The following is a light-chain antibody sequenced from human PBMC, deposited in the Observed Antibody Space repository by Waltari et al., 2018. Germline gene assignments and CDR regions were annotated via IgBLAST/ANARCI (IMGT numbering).Light chain of an antibody. V-gene: IGKV1-5*03. CDR1: QSINNW. J-gene: IGKJ2*01. CDR3: QQYTGYSYT. CDR2: KAS. Sequence: IQMTQSPSTLSASVGDRVSITCRASQSINNWLAWYQQKSGKAPKLLLYKASSLESGVPSRFSGSGYGTEFTLTISSLQPDDFATYYCQQYTGYSYTFGQGTKVEIK.